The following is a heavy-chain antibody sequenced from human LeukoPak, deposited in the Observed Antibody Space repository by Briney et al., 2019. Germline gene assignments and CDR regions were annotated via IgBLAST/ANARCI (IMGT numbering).Heavy chain of an antibody. CDR2: INPSGST. CDR1: GGSFSGYY. V-gene: IGHV4-34*01. J-gene: IGHJ6*03. CDR3: ARGRQEISMILVVMTGVSYYLDV. D-gene: IGHD3-22*01. Sequence: SETLSLTCAVYGGSFSGYYWTWIRQSPGKGLERIGEINPSGSTYFNPSLKSRLTRSRDTSKNQCSLRLSSVTAADTAVYYSARGRQEISMILVVMTGVSYYLDVWGKGTTVTVS.